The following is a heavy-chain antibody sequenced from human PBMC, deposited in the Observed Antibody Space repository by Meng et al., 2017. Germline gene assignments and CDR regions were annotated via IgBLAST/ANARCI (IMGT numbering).Heavy chain of an antibody. V-gene: IGHV1-2*06. CDR3: ARDGGNYDFDY. CDR1: GYTLLDAY. CDR2: IIPSSSNA. J-gene: IGHJ4*02. Sequence: QEMLVQVGAEWKKLGASVQLPCKASGYTLLDAYIPWMRQAPEPGLEWMGRIIPSSSNANSAQKFQGRVTLTWDTSINTAYMELSSLRSGDTAIYYCARDGGNYDFDYWGQGTLVTVSS. D-gene: IGHD1-7*01.